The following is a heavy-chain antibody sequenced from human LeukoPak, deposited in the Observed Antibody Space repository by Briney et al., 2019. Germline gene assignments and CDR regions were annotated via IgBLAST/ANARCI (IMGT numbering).Heavy chain of an antibody. V-gene: IGHV1-18*01. D-gene: IGHD3-22*01. Sequence: ASVKVSCKASGYTFGRFGFAWVRQAPGQGLEWMGWISVYNVTTDTSTSTAYMELRSLRSDDTAMYYCARFSGYFHESYCDSWGQGTLVTVSS. CDR1: GYTFGRFG. CDR3: ARFSGYFHESYCDS. CDR2: ISVYN. J-gene: IGHJ4*02.